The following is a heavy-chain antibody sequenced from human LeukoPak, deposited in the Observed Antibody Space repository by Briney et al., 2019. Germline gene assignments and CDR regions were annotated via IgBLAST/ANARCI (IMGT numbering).Heavy chain of an antibody. Sequence: GGSLRLSCAASGFTFSSYAMSWVRLAPGKGLEWVSAISGSGGSTYYADSVKGRFTISRDNSKNTLYLQMNSLRAEDTAVYYCAKKGHKIAYYGMDFWGQGTTVSVSS. V-gene: IGHV3-23*01. CDR1: GFTFSSYA. CDR2: ISGSGGST. J-gene: IGHJ6*02. CDR3: AKKGHKIAYYGMDF. D-gene: IGHD2-21*01.